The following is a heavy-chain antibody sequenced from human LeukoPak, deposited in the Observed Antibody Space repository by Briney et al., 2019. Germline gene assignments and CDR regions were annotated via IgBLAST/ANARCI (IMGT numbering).Heavy chain of an antibody. CDR3: ARLGGHGYSYDY. CDR1: GFTFNNYA. D-gene: IGHD5-24*01. J-gene: IGHJ4*02. Sequence: GSLRLSCAASGFTFNNYAMSWVRQAPGKGLEWIGYIYYSGSTNYIPSLKSRVTISVDTSKNQFSLKLTPVTAADTAAYFCARLGGHGYSYDYWGQGTLVTVSS. CDR2: IYYSGST. V-gene: IGHV4-59*08.